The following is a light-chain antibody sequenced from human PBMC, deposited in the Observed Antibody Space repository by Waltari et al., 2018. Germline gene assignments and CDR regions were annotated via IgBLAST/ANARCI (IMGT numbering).Light chain of an antibody. CDR3: QAWDSSTAHVV. J-gene: IGLJ2*01. CDR2: QNN. Sequence: SYELTQPPSVSVSPGQTASITCSGAKLGDKYASWYQQKPGQSPVVVIYQNNKRPSGIPERFSGPNSGNTATLTISGTQAMDEADYYCQAWDSSTAHVVFGGGTKLTVL. CDR1: KLGDKY. V-gene: IGLV3-1*01.